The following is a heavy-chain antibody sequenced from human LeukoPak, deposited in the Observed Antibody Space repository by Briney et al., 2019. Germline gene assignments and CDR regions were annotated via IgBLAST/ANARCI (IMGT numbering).Heavy chain of an antibody. D-gene: IGHD3-16*02. CDR3: AKVPGRGSYRYFPSYYFDY. J-gene: IGHJ4*02. V-gene: IGHV3-9*01. CDR1: GFTFDDYA. CDR2: ISWNSGSI. Sequence: GGSLRLSCAASGFTFDDYAMHWVRHAPGKGLEWVSGISWNSGSIGYADSVKGRFTISRDNAKNSLYLQMNSLRAEDTALYYCAKVPGRGSYRYFPSYYFDYWGQGALVTASS.